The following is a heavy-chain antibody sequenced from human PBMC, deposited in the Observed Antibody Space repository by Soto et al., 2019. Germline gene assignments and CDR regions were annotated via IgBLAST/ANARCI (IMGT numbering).Heavy chain of an antibody. J-gene: IGHJ4*02. CDR1: GFTFSSYG. Sequence: QVQLVESGGGVVQPGRSLRLSCAASGFTFSSYGMHWARQAPGEGLEWVALISYDGNRKYYADSVKGRFTISRDFSKNTVALHMNSLRVEDTAVYFCARKGYGGRWSLDYWGQGILVTVSS. CDR2: ISYDGNRK. V-gene: IGHV3-30*03. D-gene: IGHD2-15*01. CDR3: ARKGYGGRWSLDY.